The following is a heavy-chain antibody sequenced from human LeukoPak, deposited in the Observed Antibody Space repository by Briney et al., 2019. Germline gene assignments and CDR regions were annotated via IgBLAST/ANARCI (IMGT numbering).Heavy chain of an antibody. CDR1: GGSISSYY. CDR3: ARSIQLWDYYFDY. CDR2: IYYSGST. D-gene: IGHD5-18*01. J-gene: IGHJ4*02. Sequence: PSETLSLTCTVSGGSISSYYWSWIRQPPGKGLEWIGYIYYSGSTNYNPSLKSRVTISVDTSKNQFSLKLSSVTAADTAVYYCARSIQLWDYYFDYWGLGTLVTVSS. V-gene: IGHV4-59*08.